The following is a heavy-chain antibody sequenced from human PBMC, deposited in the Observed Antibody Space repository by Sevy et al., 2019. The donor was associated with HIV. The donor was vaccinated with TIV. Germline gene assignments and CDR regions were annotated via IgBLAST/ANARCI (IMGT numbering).Heavy chain of an antibody. Sequence: GASLRLSCAVSGFTFSRYAMHWVRQAPGKGLEWVAVMSYDGGNKYYADSVKGRFTISRDNSKNTLFLHMNSLGAEDTAVYYCARIGMGQTYGTPPWYWGQGTLVTVSS. V-gene: IGHV3-30-3*01. CDR2: MSYDGGNK. CDR1: GFTFSRYA. D-gene: IGHD3-10*01. J-gene: IGHJ4*02. CDR3: ARIGMGQTYGTPPWY.